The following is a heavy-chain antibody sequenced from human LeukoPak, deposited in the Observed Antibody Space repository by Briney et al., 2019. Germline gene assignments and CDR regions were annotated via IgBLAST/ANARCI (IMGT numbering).Heavy chain of an antibody. Sequence: GGSLRLSCAASGFTFSSYRMNWVRQAPGKGLEWVSSTSSSGSTYIYYADSVKGRFTISRDNAKNSLYLQMNSLRAEDTAVYYCARAHSGYCTTTTCYSNWFDPWGQGTLVTVSS. J-gene: IGHJ5*02. CDR1: GFTFSSYR. V-gene: IGHV3-21*01. CDR3: ARAHSGYCTTTTCYSNWFDP. D-gene: IGHD2-2*03. CDR2: TSSSGSTYI.